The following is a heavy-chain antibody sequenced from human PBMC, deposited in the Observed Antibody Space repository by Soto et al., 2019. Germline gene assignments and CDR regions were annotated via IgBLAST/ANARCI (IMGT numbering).Heavy chain of an antibody. CDR2: IHHSWST. V-gene: IGHV4-4*02. J-gene: IGHJ4*02. CDR1: SASIITEQR. CDR3: ARSFGWYAIDH. Sequence: QMQLQESGPGLVKPSETLSLTCAVSSASIITEQRWTWVRQPPGKGLEWIGEIHHSWSTNNNPSLRSRVPRSVDKSKNQFSLLLNSVTAADTALYYCARSFGWYAIDHWGQGTLVIVSS. D-gene: IGHD6-19*01.